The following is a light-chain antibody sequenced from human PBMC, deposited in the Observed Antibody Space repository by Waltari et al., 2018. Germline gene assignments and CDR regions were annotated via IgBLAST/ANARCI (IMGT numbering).Light chain of an antibody. CDR2: VDSDGSH. CDR3: QTWGTGIRV. V-gene: IGLV4-69*01. CDR1: SGHSTNA. Sequence: QLVLTQSPSASASLGASVKFTCPLHSGHSTNALAWHQQQPGKGPRYLMKVDSDGSHFKGDGIPDRFSGSSSGAERYLTISCLQSEDEADYYCQTWGTGIRVFGGGTKLTVL. J-gene: IGLJ3*02.